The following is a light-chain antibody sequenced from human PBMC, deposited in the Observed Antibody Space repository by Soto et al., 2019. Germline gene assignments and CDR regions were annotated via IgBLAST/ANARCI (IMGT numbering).Light chain of an antibody. CDR3: QKYNSAPWT. CDR2: AAS. V-gene: IGKV1-27*01. J-gene: IGKJ1*01. Sequence: IRMTLSPSSFSASTGARVPITCRASQGISSYLAWYQQKPGKAPKLLIYAASSLQSGVTSRFSGSGSETEFTLTISSLQPEDVATYYCQKYNSAPWTFGPGTKVDI. CDR1: QGISSY.